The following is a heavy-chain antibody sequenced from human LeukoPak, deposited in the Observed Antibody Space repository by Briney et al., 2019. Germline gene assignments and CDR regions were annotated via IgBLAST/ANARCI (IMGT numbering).Heavy chain of an antibody. D-gene: IGHD6-19*01. V-gene: IGHV3-48*03. CDR1: GFTFSSYE. CDR2: ISSSGSTR. Sequence: GGSLRLPCAASGFTFSSYEMNWVRQAPGKGLEWVSYISSSGSTRYYADSVKGRFTISRDDAKNSLYLQMNSLRAEDTAVYYCTRNGFSRGLDYWGQGTLVTVSS. CDR3: TRNGFSRGLDY. J-gene: IGHJ4*02.